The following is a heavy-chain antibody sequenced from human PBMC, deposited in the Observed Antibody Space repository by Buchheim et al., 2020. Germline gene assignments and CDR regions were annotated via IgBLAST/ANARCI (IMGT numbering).Heavy chain of an antibody. D-gene: IGHD2-2*01. CDR1: GFTFSSYG. V-gene: IGHV3-30*18. Sequence: QVQLVESGGGVVQPGRSLRLSCAASGFTFSSYGMHWVRQAPGKGLEWVAVISYDGSNKYYADYVKGRFTISRDNSKKTLYLQMNSLRAEDTAVYYCAKGRVCSSTSCYFFDYWGQGTL. CDR2: ISYDGSNK. J-gene: IGHJ4*02. CDR3: AKGRVCSSTSCYFFDY.